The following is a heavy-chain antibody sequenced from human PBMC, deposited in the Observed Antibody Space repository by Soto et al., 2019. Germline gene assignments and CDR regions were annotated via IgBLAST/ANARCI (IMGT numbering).Heavy chain of an antibody. CDR3: AKEIFAAAYAATSAFDL. D-gene: IGHD2-8*01. CDR1: GFTFSSHA. Sequence: GGSLRLSCAASGFTFSSHAMGWLRQAPGTGPERVAFVDGSGSDTSYADSVKGRFTISRDNSDNSLYLHMNSLRAEDTGRYFCAKEIFAAAYAATSAFDLWGQGTLLTVSS. V-gene: IGHV3-23*01. CDR2: VDGSGSDT. J-gene: IGHJ4*02.